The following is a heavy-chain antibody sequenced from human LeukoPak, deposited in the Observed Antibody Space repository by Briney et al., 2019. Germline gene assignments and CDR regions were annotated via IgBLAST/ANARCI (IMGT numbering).Heavy chain of an antibody. CDR2: INHSGYT. CDR3: TRMTAGHDY. Sequence: SETLSLTCTVSGVSFDDYYWSWVRQTPGKGLEWIGEINHSGYTNDSPSLKSRVTLSIDTSRKQFSLNLRSVTVADTGIYYCTRMTAGHDYWGQGTLVTVSS. CDR1: GVSFDDYY. D-gene: IGHD2-21*02. V-gene: IGHV4-34*01. J-gene: IGHJ4*02.